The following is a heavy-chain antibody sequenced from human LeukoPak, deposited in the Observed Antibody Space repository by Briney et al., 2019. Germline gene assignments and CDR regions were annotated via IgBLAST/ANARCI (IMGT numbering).Heavy chain of an antibody. J-gene: IGHJ5*02. CDR2: IFYTGDT. CDR1: GGSISVTNHY. V-gene: IGHV4-39*01. CDR3: ARQLGAMTTVSSQGDLGS. D-gene: IGHD4-17*01. Sequence: PSETLSLTCTVSGGSISVTNHYWGWIRQPPGKGLEWIGSIFYTGDTYYNPSLKSRITMSVDTSKNHFSLNLNSVTASDTALYYCARQLGAMTTVSSQGDLGSWGQGTLVTVSS.